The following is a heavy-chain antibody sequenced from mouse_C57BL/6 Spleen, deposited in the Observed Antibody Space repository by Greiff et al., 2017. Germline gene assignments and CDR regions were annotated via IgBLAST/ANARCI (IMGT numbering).Heavy chain of an antibody. CDR2: ISSGSSTN. D-gene: IGHD1-1*01. J-gene: IGHJ1*03. CDR1: GFTFSDYG. CDR3: ARGYYYGSTWYFDV. V-gene: IGHV5-17*01. Sequence: EVQGVESGGGLVKPGGSLKLSCAASGFTFSDYGMHWVRQAPEKGLEWVAYISSGSSTNYYADTVKGRFTIYRDNAKNTLFLQMTSLMSEDTAMYYCARGYYYGSTWYFDVWGTGTTVTVSS.